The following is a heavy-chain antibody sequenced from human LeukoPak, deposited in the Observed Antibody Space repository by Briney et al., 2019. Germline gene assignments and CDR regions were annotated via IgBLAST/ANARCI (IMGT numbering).Heavy chain of an antibody. J-gene: IGHJ3*02. CDR3: ARDLGYCSGGNCGAFDI. V-gene: IGHV3-48*03. Sequence: GGSLRLSCAASGFTLTSYEMNWVRLAPGKGLEWISYISRTGNSIYYADSVKGRFTVSRDSAKNSLYLQMNSLRAEDTAVYYCARDLGYCSGGNCGAFDIWGQGTMVTVSS. D-gene: IGHD2-15*01. CDR1: GFTLTSYE. CDR2: ISRTGNSI.